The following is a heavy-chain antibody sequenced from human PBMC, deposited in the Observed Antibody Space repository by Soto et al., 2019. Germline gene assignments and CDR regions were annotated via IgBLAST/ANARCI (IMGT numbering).Heavy chain of an antibody. CDR3: ARYSNNWFQTEGRDV. J-gene: IGHJ6*02. V-gene: IGHV4-4*07. CDR1: VDSITSYY. D-gene: IGHD6-13*01. CDR2: IDTSGNT. Sequence: QVQLQESGPGLVKASETLSLTCTVSVDSITSYYWSWIRQPAGKGLEWIGRIDTSGNTNYNPSLKSRVTMSVDTSKKQFSLKLTSVTAADTAVYYCARYSNNWFQTEGRDVWGQGTTVTVSS.